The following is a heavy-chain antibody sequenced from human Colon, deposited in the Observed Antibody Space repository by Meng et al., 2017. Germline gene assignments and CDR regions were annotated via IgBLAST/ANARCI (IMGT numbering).Heavy chain of an antibody. J-gene: IGHJ4*02. CDR2: IHPSGST. Sequence: FKPPGPPSRTCPFLGVSFRYYHWPCLRTPPGKGLECVGEIHPSGSTYYSPSLQRRVTITLDTSKNQFSLTLSSMTAADTAVYYCARGVDWAKSGNFWGQGTLVTVSS. CDR1: GVSFRYYH. D-gene: IGHD3-9*01. CDR3: ARGVDWAKSGNF. V-gene: IGHV4-34*01.